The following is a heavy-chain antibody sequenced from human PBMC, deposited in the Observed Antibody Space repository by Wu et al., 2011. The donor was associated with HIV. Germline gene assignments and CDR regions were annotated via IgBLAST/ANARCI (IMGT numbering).Heavy chain of an antibody. CDR1: GYTFSSYG. Sequence: QVQLVQSGGEVRKPGASVKVSCKTSGYTFSSYGVSWVRQAPGQGLEWMGRIIPILEKPKYAQKYQGRVAITADESTSTAYMELSSLGSEDTAVYYCAGPRGYSYGSFDYWGQGTLVIVSS. CDR3: AGPRGYSYGSFDY. V-gene: IGHV1-69*18. CDR2: IIPILEKP. J-gene: IGHJ4*02. D-gene: IGHD5-18*01.